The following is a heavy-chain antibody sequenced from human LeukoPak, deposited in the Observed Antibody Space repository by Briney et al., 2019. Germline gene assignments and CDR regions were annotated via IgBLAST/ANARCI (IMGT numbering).Heavy chain of an antibody. CDR2: IRSDGSST. V-gene: IGHV3-64*01. D-gene: IGHD6-19*01. Sequence: GGSLRLSCVASGFSFSAYIMHWVRQAPGKGLEYVSAIRSDGSSTFYPNSVKGTFTISRDNSKSTLYLQMGSLRAEDTAVFYCKKSFGGQSGWAGYQDSLGQGTLVTVSS. CDR3: KKSFGGQSGWAGYQDS. J-gene: IGHJ4*02. CDR1: GFSFSAYI.